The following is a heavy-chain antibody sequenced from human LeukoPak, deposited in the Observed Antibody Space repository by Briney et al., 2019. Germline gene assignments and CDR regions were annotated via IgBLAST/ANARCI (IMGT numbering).Heavy chain of an antibody. CDR2: ISGSGGST. J-gene: IGHJ4*02. D-gene: IGHD3-3*01. V-gene: IGHV3-23*01. CDR3: AKGYDFWSGYYTDY. CDR1: GLTFSSYA. Sequence: PGGSLRLSCAASGLTFSSYAMSWVRQAPGKGLEWVSAISGSGGSTYYADSVKGRFTISRDNSKNTLYLQMNSLRAEDTAVYYCAKGYDFWSGYYTDYWGQGTLVTVSS.